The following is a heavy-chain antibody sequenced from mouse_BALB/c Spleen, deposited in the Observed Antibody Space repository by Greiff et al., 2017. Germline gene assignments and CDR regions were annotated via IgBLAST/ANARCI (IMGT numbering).Heavy chain of an antibody. V-gene: IGHV2-9*02. CDR1: GFSLTSYG. D-gene: IGHD2-4*01. J-gene: IGHJ2*01. CDR2: IWAGGST. Sequence: VKLVESGAGLVAPSQSLSITCTVSGFSLTSYGVHWVRQPPGKGLEWLGVIWAGGSTNYNSALMSRLSISKDNSKSQVFLKMNSLQTDDTAMYYCARDFGYDYDGSYYFDYWGQGTTLTVSS. CDR3: ARDFGYDYDGSYYFDY.